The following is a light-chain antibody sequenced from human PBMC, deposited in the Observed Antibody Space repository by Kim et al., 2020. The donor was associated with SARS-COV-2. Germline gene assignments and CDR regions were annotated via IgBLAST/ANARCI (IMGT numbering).Light chain of an antibody. V-gene: IGKV1-27*01. CDR2: GAS. CDR1: QDISNY. J-gene: IGKJ4*01. Sequence: DLHMTQSPSSLSASVGDRVTLNCRASQDISNYLAWYQQKPGKVPQLLIYGASTLQSGVPSRFSGSGSGTEFTLTINSLQPEDVASYCCQKYDSAPLTFGGGTKVDIK. CDR3: QKYDSAPLT.